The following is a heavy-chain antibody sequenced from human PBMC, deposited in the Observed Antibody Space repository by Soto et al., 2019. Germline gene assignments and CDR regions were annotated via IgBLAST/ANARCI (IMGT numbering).Heavy chain of an antibody. V-gene: IGHV3-21*06. CDR3: AVRCASAWWYVAL. D-gene: IGHD2-15*01. CDR1: GFTFTNYH. CDR2: NSSNDGNAM. J-gene: IGHJ4*02. Sequence: EVQLVESGGGRVKPGDSLRLSCAGSGFTFTNYHMNWVRQDPGKGLELVASNSSNDGNAMDYADSVKGRFTVSRDHAKTSLYRYMDSLRAEDTAVYCCAVRCASAWWYVALWGQGSMVTVSS.